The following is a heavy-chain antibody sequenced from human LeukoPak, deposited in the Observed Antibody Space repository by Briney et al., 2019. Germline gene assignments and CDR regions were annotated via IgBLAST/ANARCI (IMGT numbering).Heavy chain of an antibody. D-gene: IGHD3-16*02. CDR2: ISGSGGST. V-gene: IGHV3-23*01. Sequence: GGSLRLSCAASGFTFSSYVMSWVRQAPGKGLEWVSAISGSGGSTYYADSVKGRFTISRDNSKNTLYLQMNSLRAEDTAVYYCAKLSGAIWGSYRFPDYWGQGTLVTVSS. CDR3: AKLSGAIWGSYRFPDY. J-gene: IGHJ4*02. CDR1: GFTFSSYV.